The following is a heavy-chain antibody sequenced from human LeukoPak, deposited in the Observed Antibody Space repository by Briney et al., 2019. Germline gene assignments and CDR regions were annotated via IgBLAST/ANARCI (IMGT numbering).Heavy chain of an antibody. Sequence: PGGSLRLSCAASGFMFSHYWMTWVRQAPGKGLEWVANIKQDGSGKYYVDSVKGRFTISRDNAKNSLYLQMNSLRAEDTAVYYCAELGITMIGGVWGKGTTVTISS. CDR1: GFMFSHYW. CDR3: AELGITMIGGV. CDR2: IKQDGSGK. V-gene: IGHV3-7*01. J-gene: IGHJ6*04. D-gene: IGHD3-10*02.